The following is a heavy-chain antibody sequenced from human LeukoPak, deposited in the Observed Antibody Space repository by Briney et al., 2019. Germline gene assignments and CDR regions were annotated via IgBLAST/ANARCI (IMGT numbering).Heavy chain of an antibody. CDR3: ARHPGHFDY. V-gene: IGHV4-34*01. Sequence: SETLSLTCAVYGGSFSGYYWSWIRQPPGKGLEWIGEINHSGSTNYNPSLKSRVTISVDTSKNQFSLKLSSVTAADTAVYYCARHPGHFDYWGQGTLVTVSS. J-gene: IGHJ4*02. CDR2: INHSGST. CDR1: GGSFSGYY.